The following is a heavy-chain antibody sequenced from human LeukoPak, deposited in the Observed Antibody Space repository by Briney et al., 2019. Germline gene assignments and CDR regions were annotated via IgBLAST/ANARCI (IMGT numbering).Heavy chain of an antibody. D-gene: IGHD2-15*01. CDR1: VDSVSSNSAT. Sequence: SQTLSLTCAISVDSVSSNSATWNWIRQSPSRGLEWLGRTYYRSKWYNDYAVSVKSRITINPDTSKNQFSLQLNSVTPEDTAVYYCARSILGYCSGGSCHSRYYGMDVWGQGTTVTVSS. CDR2: TYYRSKWYN. J-gene: IGHJ6*02. CDR3: ARSILGYCSGGSCHSRYYGMDV. V-gene: IGHV6-1*01.